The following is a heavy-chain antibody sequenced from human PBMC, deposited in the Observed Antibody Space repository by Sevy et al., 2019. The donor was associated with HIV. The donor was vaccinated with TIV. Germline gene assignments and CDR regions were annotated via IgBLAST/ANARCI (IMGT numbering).Heavy chain of an antibody. Sequence: GGSLRLSCAASGFTFSSYAMHWVRQAPGKGLEWVAVISYDGSNKYYADSVKGRFTISSDNSKNTLYLQMNSLRAEDTAVYYCARAGRLGYSSSWFDPWGQGTLVTVSS. V-gene: IGHV3-30-3*01. CDR2: ISYDGSNK. CDR3: ARAGRLGYSSSWFDP. D-gene: IGHD6-13*01. CDR1: GFTFSSYA. J-gene: IGHJ5*02.